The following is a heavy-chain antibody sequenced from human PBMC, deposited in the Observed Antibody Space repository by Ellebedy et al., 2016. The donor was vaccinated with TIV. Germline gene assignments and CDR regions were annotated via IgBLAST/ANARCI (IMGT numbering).Heavy chain of an antibody. V-gene: IGHV4-4*07. Sequence: MPSETLSLTCTVSGGSLSADYWHWIRQPAGKRLAWIGRIYATVSTNYNPSLKSRVTMSVDRSKNQLSLRLISVTAADTDVYYCGRVVPFGEFKSWFDPWGQGTLVTVSS. D-gene: IGHD3-10*01. CDR3: GRVVPFGEFKSWFDP. CDR1: GGSLSADY. CDR2: IYATVST. J-gene: IGHJ5*02.